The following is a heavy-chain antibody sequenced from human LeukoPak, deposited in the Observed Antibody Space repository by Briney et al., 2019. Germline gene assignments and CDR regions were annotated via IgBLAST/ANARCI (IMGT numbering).Heavy chain of an antibody. Sequence: PGGSLRLSCATSGFTFNSYGMHWVRQAPGKGLEWVAFIRYDGSNKYYADSVKGRFTISRDNSKNTLYLQMNSLRAEDTAVYYCAKDPTYDFWSGYYYYFDYWGQGTLVTVSS. CDR2: IRYDGSNK. CDR3: AKDPTYDFWSGYYYYFDY. J-gene: IGHJ4*02. V-gene: IGHV3-30*02. D-gene: IGHD3-3*01. CDR1: GFTFNSYG.